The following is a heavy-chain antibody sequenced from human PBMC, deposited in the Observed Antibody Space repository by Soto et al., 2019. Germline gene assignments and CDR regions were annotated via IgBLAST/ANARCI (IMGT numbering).Heavy chain of an antibody. V-gene: IGHV3-30*18. CDR2: ISYDGSNK. J-gene: IGHJ6*02. Sequence: QVQLVESGGGVVQPGRSLRLSCAASGFTFSSYGMHWVRQAPGKGLEWVAVISYDGSNKYYADSVKGRFTISRDNSKNTLYLQMSSLRVEDTAVYYCVKDGSSGWPYYYGMDVWGQGTTVTVSS. CDR1: GFTFSSYG. D-gene: IGHD6-19*01. CDR3: VKDGSSGWPYYYGMDV.